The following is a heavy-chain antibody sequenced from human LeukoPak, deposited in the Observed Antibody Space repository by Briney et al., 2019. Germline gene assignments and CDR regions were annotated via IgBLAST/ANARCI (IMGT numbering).Heavy chain of an antibody. D-gene: IGHD5-18*01. CDR3: ASGDSGYSYGYSYYYYGMDV. V-gene: IGHV1-18*04. J-gene: IGHJ6*02. CDR2: ISAYNGNT. CDR1: GYTFTSYG. Sequence: GASVKVSCKASGYTFTSYGISWVRQAPGQGLEWMGWISAYNGNTNYAQKLQGRVTITADKSTSTAYMELSSLRSEDTAVYYCASGDSGYSYGYSYYYYGMDVWGQGTTVTVSS.